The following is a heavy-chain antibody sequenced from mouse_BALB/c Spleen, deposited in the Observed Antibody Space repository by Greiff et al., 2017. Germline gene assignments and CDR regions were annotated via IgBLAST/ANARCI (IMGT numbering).Heavy chain of an antibody. CDR3: ARGYYRSNYYAMDY. CDR1: GFTFSSYA. D-gene: IGHD2-14*01. V-gene: IGHV5-6-5*01. Sequence: EVKLEESGGGLVKPGGSLKLSCAASGFTFSSYAMSWVRQTPEKRLEWVASISSGGSTYYPDSVKGRFTISRDNARNILYLQMSSLRSEDTAMYYCARGYYRSNYYAMDYWGQGTSVTVSS. CDR2: ISSGGST. J-gene: IGHJ4*01.